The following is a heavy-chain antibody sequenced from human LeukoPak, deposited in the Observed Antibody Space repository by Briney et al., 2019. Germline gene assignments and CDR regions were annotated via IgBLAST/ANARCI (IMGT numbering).Heavy chain of an antibody. Sequence: SETLSLTCTVSGGSISSYYWSWIRQPPGKGLEWIGYIYYSGSTNYNPSLKSRVTISVDTTRNQFSLKLRSVTAADTAVYYCAVNLYSSGWYSDYWGQGTLVTVSS. D-gene: IGHD6-19*01. CDR1: GGSISSYY. V-gene: IGHV4-59*08. J-gene: IGHJ4*02. CDR3: AVNLYSSGWYSDY. CDR2: IYYSGST.